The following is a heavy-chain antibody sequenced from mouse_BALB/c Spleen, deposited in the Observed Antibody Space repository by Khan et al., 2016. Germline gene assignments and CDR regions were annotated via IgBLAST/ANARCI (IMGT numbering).Heavy chain of an antibody. Sequence: EVELVESGGGLVQPGGSLRLSCATSGFTFTDYYMSWVRQPPGKALEWLGFIRNKANGYTTEYSASVKGRFTISRDNSQSILYLQMNTLRAEDSATYYCARRGVTTSRAMDYWGQGTSVTVSS. CDR1: GFTFTDYY. CDR3: ARRGVTTSRAMDY. D-gene: IGHD2-2*01. J-gene: IGHJ4*01. V-gene: IGHV7-3*02. CDR2: IRNKANGYTT.